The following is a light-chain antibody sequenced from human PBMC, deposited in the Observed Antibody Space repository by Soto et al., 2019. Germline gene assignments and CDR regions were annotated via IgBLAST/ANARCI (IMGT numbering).Light chain of an antibody. CDR1: SSNIGSNY. J-gene: IGLJ2*01. Sequence: QSVLTQPPSASGAPGQRVTISCSGSSSNIGSNYVYWYQQLPGTAPKLLIYRNNQRPSGVPDRFSGSKSGTSAFLAIGGLRSEDEADYYCAAWDDSLSGVVFGGGTKLTVL. V-gene: IGLV1-47*01. CDR2: RNN. CDR3: AAWDDSLSGVV.